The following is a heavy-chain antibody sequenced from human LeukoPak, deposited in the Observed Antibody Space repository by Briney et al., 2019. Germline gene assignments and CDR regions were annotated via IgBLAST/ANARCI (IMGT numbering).Heavy chain of an antibody. CDR3: ACGRTFDN. V-gene: IGHV4-59*01. CDR1: GGSISSYY. CDR2: IYDRGST. J-gene: IGHJ4*02. D-gene: IGHD1-14*01. Sequence: SETLSLTCTVSGGSISSYYWSWIRQPPGKGLEWIGNIYDRGSTKYNPSLKSRVTISVDTSKNQFSLRLNYVTAADTAVYYCACGRTFDNWGQGTLVTVSS.